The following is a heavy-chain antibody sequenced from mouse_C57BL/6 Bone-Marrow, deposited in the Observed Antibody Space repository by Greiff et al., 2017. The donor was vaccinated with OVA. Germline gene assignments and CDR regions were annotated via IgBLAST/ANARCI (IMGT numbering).Heavy chain of an antibody. CDR2: IYPRSGTT. CDR3: EGYCYGRYAMDY. CDR1: GYTFTSYG. V-gene: IGHV1-81*01. Sequence: VQLQQSGAELARPGASVKLSCKASGYTFTSYGISWVKQRTGQGLEWIGEIYPRSGTTYYNEKFKGKATLSADKSYSTAYMELLSLTAEDSAVYFCEGYCYGRYAMDYWGQGTSGTVSS. D-gene: IGHD1-1*01. J-gene: IGHJ4*01.